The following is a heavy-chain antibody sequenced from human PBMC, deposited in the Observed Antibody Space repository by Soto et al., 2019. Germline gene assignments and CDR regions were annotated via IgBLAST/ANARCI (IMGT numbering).Heavy chain of an antibody. CDR3: ARAAWLTPQVGWFDP. CDR1: GYTFTSYG. Sequence: ASVQVSCKASGYTFTSYGISWVRQAPGQGLEWMGWISAYNGNTNYAQKLQGRVTMTTDTSTSTAYMELRSLRSDDTAVYYCARAAWLTPQVGWFDPWGQGTLVTVSS. D-gene: IGHD6-19*01. J-gene: IGHJ5*02. CDR2: ISAYNGNT. V-gene: IGHV1-18*01.